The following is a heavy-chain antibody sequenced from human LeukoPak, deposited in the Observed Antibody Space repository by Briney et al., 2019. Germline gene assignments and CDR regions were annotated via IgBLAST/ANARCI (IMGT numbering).Heavy chain of an antibody. J-gene: IGHJ4*02. CDR2: IYNSGST. D-gene: IGHD3-10*01. V-gene: IGHV4-59*01. Sequence: SETLSLTCSVSDDSITMYYWSWIRQPPGKGLEWIGYIYNSGSTNYNPSLKSRVTISVDTSKKQFSLKLSSVTAADTAVYYCAAMVRGDNFDYWGQGTLVTVSS. CDR3: AAMVRGDNFDY. CDR1: DDSITMYY.